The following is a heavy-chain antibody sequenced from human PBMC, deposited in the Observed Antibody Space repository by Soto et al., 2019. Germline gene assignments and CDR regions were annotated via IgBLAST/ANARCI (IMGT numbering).Heavy chain of an antibody. V-gene: IGHV3-30*18. D-gene: IGHD3-10*01. CDR2: ISYDGSNK. CDR3: AKAADGDDFYGMDV. Sequence: QVQLVESGGGVVQPGRSLRLSCAASGFTFSSYGMHWVRQAPGKGLEWVAVISYDGSNKYYADSVKGRFTNSRDNSKNTLYLQMNSLRAEDTAVYYCAKAADGDDFYGMDVWGQGTTVTVSS. J-gene: IGHJ6*02. CDR1: GFTFSSYG.